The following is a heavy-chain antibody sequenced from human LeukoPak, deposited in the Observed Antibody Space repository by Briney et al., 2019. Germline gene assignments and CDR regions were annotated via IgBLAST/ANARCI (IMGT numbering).Heavy chain of an antibody. J-gene: IGHJ5*02. CDR1: GGSISSYY. V-gene: IGHV4-59*12. D-gene: IGHD7-27*01. CDR3: ARSHWGPFGSRIANWFDP. Sequence: SETLSLTCTVSGGSISSYYWSWIRQPPGKGLEWIGNIYYSGRTNYNPSLKSRISISVDTSKNQFSLKVRSVTAADTAVYYCARSHWGPFGSRIANWFDPWGQGTLVTVSS. CDR2: IYYSGRT.